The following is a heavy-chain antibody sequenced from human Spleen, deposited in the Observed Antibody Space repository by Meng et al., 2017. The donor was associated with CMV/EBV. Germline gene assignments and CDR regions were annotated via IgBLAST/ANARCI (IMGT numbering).Heavy chain of an antibody. CDR3: ASDGDGYKGFDY. D-gene: IGHD5-24*01. Sequence: CAASGFTFSNYVMHWVRQAPGKGLEWVAVIWFDGSNKYYAGSVKGRFTISRDNSKNTLYLQMNSLRAEDAAVYYCASDGDGYKGFDYWGQGTLVTVSS. CDR1: GFTFSNYV. V-gene: IGHV3-33*03. CDR2: IWFDGSNK. J-gene: IGHJ4*02.